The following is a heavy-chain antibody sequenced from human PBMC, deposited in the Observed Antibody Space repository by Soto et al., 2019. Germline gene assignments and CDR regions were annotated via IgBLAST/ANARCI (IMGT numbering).Heavy chain of an antibody. CDR1: GGSMSSYY. J-gene: IGHJ5*02. V-gene: IGHV4-59*01. D-gene: IGHD3-3*01. CDR3: ARTYYDFWSGYWRWFDP. Sequence: PSQTLSLTCTVSGGSMSSYYWSWIRQPPGKGLEWIGYIYYSGSTNYNPSLKSRVTISVDTSKNQFSLKLSSVTAADTAVYYCARTYYDFWSGYWRWFDPWGQGTLVTVSS. CDR2: IYYSGST.